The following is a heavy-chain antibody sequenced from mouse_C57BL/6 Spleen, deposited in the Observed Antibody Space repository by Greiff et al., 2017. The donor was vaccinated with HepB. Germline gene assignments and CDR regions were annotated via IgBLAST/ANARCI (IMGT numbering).Heavy chain of an antibody. Sequence: VKLVESGPGLVAPSQSLSITCTVSGFSLTSYGVDWVRQSPGKGLEWLGVIWGVGSTNYNSALKSRLSISKDNSKSQVFLKMNSLQTDDTAMYYCASGYYDYERFAYWGQGTLVTVSA. CDR1: GFSLTSYG. D-gene: IGHD2-4*01. CDR2: IWGVGST. V-gene: IGHV2-6*01. CDR3: ASGYYDYERFAY. J-gene: IGHJ3*01.